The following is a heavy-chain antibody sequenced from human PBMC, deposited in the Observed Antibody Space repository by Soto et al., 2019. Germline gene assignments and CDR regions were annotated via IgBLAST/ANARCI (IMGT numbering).Heavy chain of an antibody. CDR1: GYSISSGYY. D-gene: IGHD6-13*01. V-gene: IGHV4-38-2*01. J-gene: IGHJ4*02. CDR3: VRIARGSSLYESEC. CDR2: SYHGAIS. Sequence: AETLSLTCAVSGYSISSGYYWGWIRPPPGKGLEWIGTSYHGAISYYNPSLRSRITISLDTSNNQLSLKLSSVTAADTAVYFCVRIARGSSLYESECWGPGTMVSVSS.